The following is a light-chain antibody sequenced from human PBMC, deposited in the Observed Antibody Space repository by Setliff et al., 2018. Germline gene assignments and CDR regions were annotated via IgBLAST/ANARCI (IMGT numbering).Light chain of an antibody. J-gene: IGLJ1*01. CDR2: DVS. Sequence: QSVLTQPASVSGSPGQSIAVSCTGSGSDVGACKFVSWYQQRPGKAPRLMIYDVSNRPSGVSDRFSGSKSGNTASLTISGLQAEDEADYYCCSYTGTSTPYVFGTGTKVNVL. V-gene: IGLV2-14*01. CDR1: GSDVGACKF. CDR3: CSYTGTSTPYV.